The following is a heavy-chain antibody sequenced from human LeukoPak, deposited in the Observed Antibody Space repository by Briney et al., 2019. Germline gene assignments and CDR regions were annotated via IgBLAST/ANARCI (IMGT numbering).Heavy chain of an antibody. J-gene: IGHJ4*02. D-gene: IGHD3-16*01. CDR2: ISGNGAST. CDR1: GFTFSSYA. Sequence: GGPLRLSCAASGFTFSSYAMSWVRQAPGKGLEWVSGISGNGASTYYADSVKGRFTISRDNSKNTLYLQMNSLRAEDTAVYYCAKSYAREGEFYYWGQGTLVTVSS. CDR3: AKSYAREGEFYY. V-gene: IGHV3-23*01.